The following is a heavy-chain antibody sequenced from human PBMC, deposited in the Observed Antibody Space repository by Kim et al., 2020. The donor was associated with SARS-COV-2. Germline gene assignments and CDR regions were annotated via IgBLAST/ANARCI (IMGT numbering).Heavy chain of an antibody. D-gene: IGHD3-10*01. CDR3: SRVGGGPRPFDY. CDR1: GFTFSSYE. V-gene: IGHV3-48*03. J-gene: IGHJ4*02. CDR2: ISSSGSTI. Sequence: GGSLRLSCAASGFTFSSYEMNWVRQAPGKGLEWVSYISSSGSTIYYADSVKGRFTISRDNAKNSLYLQMNSLRAEDTAVYYCSRVGGGPRPFDYWGQGTLVTVSS.